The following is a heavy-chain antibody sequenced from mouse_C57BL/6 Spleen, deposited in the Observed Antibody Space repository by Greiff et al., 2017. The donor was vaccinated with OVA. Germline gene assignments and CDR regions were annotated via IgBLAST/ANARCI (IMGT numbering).Heavy chain of an antibody. V-gene: IGHV1-53*01. CDR1: GYTFTSYW. CDR3: ARSEYSNYFAY. J-gene: IGHJ3*01. Sequence: QVQLQQPGTELVKPGASVKLSCKASGYTFTSYWMHWVKQRPGQGLEWIGNINPCNGGTNYNERFKSKTTLAVDKSSSTAYMQLSSQTSEDSAVYYCARSEYSNYFAYWGQGTLVTVSA. CDR2: INPCNGGT. D-gene: IGHD2-5*01.